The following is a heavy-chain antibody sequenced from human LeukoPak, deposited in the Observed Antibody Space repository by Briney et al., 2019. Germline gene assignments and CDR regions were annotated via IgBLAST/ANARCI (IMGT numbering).Heavy chain of an antibody. CDR1: GYTFIDYF. CDR2: INPNSGVT. CDR3: AGAVSGTLGGAFDI. Sequence: ASVKVSCKASGYTFIDYFIHWMRQTPGQGLEWLGWINPNSGVTRYAQKFQDRVTMTRDTAAYMELSSLKSDDTAVYYCAGAVSGTLGGAFDIWGQGTAVTVSS. D-gene: IGHD1-7*01. V-gene: IGHV1-2*02. J-gene: IGHJ3*02.